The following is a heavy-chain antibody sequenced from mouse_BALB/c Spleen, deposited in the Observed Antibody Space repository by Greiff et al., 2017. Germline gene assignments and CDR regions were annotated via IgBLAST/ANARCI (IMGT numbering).Heavy chain of an antibody. CDR3: ARRDADYFDY. CDR1: GFTFSSYS. CDR2: ISSGGSYT. J-gene: IGHJ2*01. V-gene: IGHV5-6*02. Sequence: DVMLVESGGDLVKPGGSLKLSCAASGFTFSSYSMSWVRQTPDKRLEWVATISSGGSYTYYPDSVKGRFTISRDNAKNTLYLQMSSLKSEDTAMYYCARRDADYFDYWGQGTTLTVSS.